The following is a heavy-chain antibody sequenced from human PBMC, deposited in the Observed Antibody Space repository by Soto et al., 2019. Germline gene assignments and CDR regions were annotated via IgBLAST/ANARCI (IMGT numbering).Heavy chain of an antibody. J-gene: IGHJ6*01. D-gene: IGHD6-13*01. CDR3: ARSSKSIAAGGTGFYN. CDR2: IYSGGST. V-gene: IGHV3-53*01. Sequence: GGSLRLSCAASGFTVSSNYMSWVRQAPGKGLEWVSVIYSGGSTYYADSVKGRFTISRDNSKNTLYLHMNSLRAEDTAVYYCARSSKSIAAGGTGFYNWGQGSLGTIAS. CDR1: GFTVSSNY.